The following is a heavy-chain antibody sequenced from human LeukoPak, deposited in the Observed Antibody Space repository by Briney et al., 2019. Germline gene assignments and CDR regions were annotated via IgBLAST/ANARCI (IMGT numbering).Heavy chain of an antibody. CDR3: ARLVSSYYYGMDA. V-gene: IGHV3-66*04. CDR2: IYSGGST. Sequence: GSLRLSCAASGFTVSSNYMSWVRQAPGKGLEWVSVIYSGGSTNYADSVKGRFTISRDNSKNTLYLQMNSLRAEDTAVYYCARLVSSYYYGMDAWGQGTTVTVSS. J-gene: IGHJ6*02. D-gene: IGHD3-10*01. CDR1: GFTVSSNY.